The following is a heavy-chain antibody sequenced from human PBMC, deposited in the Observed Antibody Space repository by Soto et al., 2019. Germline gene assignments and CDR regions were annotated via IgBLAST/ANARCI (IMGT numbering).Heavy chain of an antibody. CDR2: MNPNSGNT. CDR1: GYTFTSYD. CDR3: ARVRESDYGDYFLWY. D-gene: IGHD4-17*01. Sequence: QVQLVQSGAEVKKPGASVKVSCKASGYTFTSYDINWVRQATGQGLEWMGWMNPNSGNTGYAQKFQGRVTMTRNTSISTAYMELSSRRSEDTAVYYCARVRESDYGDYFLWYWGQGTLVTVSA. V-gene: IGHV1-8*01. J-gene: IGHJ4*02.